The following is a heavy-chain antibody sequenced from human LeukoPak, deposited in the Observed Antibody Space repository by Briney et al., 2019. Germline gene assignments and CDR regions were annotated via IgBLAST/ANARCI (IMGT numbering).Heavy chain of an antibody. D-gene: IGHD2-21*01. CDR1: GDRVSSGSSA. J-gene: IGHJ5*02. CDR2: PYYRSKWYN. V-gene: IGHV6-1*01. Sequence: SQTLSLTCAISGDRVSSGSSAWNWIRQSPSRGLEWLGRPYYRSKWYNDYVVSVRGRIINNPDTSNNQFSLQLNSVTTEDTAVDCCARDGHIGLTPRFDPGGQGTLVTAYS. CDR3: ARDGHIGLTPRFDP.